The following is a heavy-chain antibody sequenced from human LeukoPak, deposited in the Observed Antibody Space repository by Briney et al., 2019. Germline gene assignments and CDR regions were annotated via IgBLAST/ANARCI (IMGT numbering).Heavy chain of an antibody. J-gene: IGHJ4*02. CDR1: EFTFSSYA. V-gene: IGHV3-23*01. CDR3: ARGSFGDYDY. D-gene: IGHD4-17*01. Sequence: PGGSLRLSCAASEFTFSSYAMSWVRQAPGKGLEWVSAITASGGGTYYTDSVKGRFTISRDNSKNTPYLQMNSLRAEDTAVYYCARGSFGDYDYWGQGTLVTVSS. CDR2: ITASGGGT.